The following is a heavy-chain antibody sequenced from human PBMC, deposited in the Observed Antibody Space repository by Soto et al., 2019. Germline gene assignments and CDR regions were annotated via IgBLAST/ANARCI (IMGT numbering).Heavy chain of an antibody. CDR2: ISAYNGNT. V-gene: IGHV1-18*01. J-gene: IGHJ5*02. Sequence: ASVKVSCKASGYTFTSYGISWVRQAPGQGLEWMGWISAYNGNTNYAQKLQGRVTMTTDTSTSTAYMELRSLRSDDTAVYYCARGYCSGGSCYERYWFDPWSQGTLVTVSS. CDR1: GYTFTSYG. CDR3: ARGYCSGGSCYERYWFDP. D-gene: IGHD2-15*01.